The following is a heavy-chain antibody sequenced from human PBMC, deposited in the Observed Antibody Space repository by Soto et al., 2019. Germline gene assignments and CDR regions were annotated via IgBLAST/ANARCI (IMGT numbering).Heavy chain of an antibody. Sequence: GGSLRLSCTASGFTFGDYAMSWFRQAPGKGLEWVGFIRSKAYGGTTEYAASVKGRFTISRDDSKSIAYLQMNSLKTEDTAVYYCAKDHLLWFGEFHPDAFAIWGQGTMVTVSS. D-gene: IGHD3-10*01. J-gene: IGHJ3*02. CDR1: GFTFGDYA. V-gene: IGHV3-49*03. CDR2: IRSKAYGGTT. CDR3: AKDHLLWFGEFHPDAFAI.